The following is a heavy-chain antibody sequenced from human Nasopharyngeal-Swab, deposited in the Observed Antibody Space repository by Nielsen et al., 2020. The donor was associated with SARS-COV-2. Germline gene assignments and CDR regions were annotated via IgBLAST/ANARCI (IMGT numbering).Heavy chain of an antibody. D-gene: IGHD3-10*01. Sequence: GGSLRLSCAASGFTFSSYSMNWVRQAPGKGLEWVSSISSSSSYIYYADSVKGRFTISRDNAKNSLYLQMNSLRAEDTAVYYCARDIRLWFGGLSHKLFDYWGQGTLVTVSS. CDR3: ARDIRLWFGGLSHKLFDY. J-gene: IGHJ4*02. V-gene: IGHV3-21*01. CDR1: GFTFSSYS. CDR2: ISSSSSYI.